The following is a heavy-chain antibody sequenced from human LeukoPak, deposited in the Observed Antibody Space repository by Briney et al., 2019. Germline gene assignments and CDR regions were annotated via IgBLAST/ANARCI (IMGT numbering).Heavy chain of an antibody. CDR1: GGSISSYY. D-gene: IGHD1-26*01. Sequence: SETLSLTCTVSGGSISSYYWSWIRQPPGKGLEWIGYIYYSGGTNYNPSLKSRVTISVDTSKNQFSLKLSSVTAADTAVYYCARSDLIVGAYGMDVWGQGTTVTVSS. J-gene: IGHJ6*02. V-gene: IGHV4-59*01. CDR3: ARSDLIVGAYGMDV. CDR2: IYYSGGT.